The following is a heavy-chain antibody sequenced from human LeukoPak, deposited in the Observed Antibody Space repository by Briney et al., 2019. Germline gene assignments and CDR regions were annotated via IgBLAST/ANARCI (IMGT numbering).Heavy chain of an antibody. J-gene: IGHJ5*02. CDR3: ARALSRSSSWEFDP. CDR2: IYTSEFT. CDR1: GGSISGYY. V-gene: IGHV4-4*07. D-gene: IGHD6-13*01. Sequence: ETRSLTCTVSGGSISGYYWSRIRQPAGKGLELIGRIYTSEFTNYNPSLKSRVIMSVDTSKNQFSLKLNSVTAADTAVYYCARALSRSSSWEFDPWGQGILVSVSS.